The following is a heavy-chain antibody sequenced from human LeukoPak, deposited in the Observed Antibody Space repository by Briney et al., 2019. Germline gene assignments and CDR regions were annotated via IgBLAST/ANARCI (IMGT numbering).Heavy chain of an antibody. Sequence: PGGSLRLSCAASGYVFNTYSMHWVRQAPGKGLECVSAISGVVGRTYYANSVKGRFTISRDNSKNTLYIQMGSLRPDDTALYYCAREQPAGSSDYWGQGTLVSVSS. D-gene: IGHD2-2*01. CDR1: GYVFNTYS. V-gene: IGHV3-64*01. CDR2: ISGVVGRT. CDR3: AREQPAGSSDY. J-gene: IGHJ4*02.